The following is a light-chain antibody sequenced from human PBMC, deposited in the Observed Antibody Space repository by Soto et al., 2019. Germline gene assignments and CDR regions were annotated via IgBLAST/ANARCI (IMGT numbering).Light chain of an antibody. J-gene: IGLJ1*01. V-gene: IGLV2-14*03. Sequence: QSVLTQPASVSGPPGQSITISCTGTSSDVGGYNYVSWHQQHPGKAPKLMIYDVTNRPSGVSNRFSGSKSGNTASLTISGLQAEDEADYYCISYRGSSTYVFGTGTKVTVL. CDR1: SSDVGGYNY. CDR2: DVT. CDR3: ISYRGSSTYV.